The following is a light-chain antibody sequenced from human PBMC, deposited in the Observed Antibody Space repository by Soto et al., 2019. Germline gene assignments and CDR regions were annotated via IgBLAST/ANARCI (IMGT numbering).Light chain of an antibody. CDR3: QKYNGAPFT. CDR1: RGISNF. V-gene: IGKV1-27*01. CDR2: RAS. Sequence: DIQMTQSPSSLSASVGDRVTITCRASRGISNFLAWYQQKPGKAPKLLMYRASALQSGVPSRFSGSGSGTDFTLTISSLQPEDVATYYCQKYNGAPFTFGPGTKVDIK. J-gene: IGKJ3*01.